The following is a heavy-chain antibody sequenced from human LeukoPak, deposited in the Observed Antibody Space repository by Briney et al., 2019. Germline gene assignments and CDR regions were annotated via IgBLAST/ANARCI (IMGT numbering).Heavy chain of an antibody. CDR2: IYYSGST. CDR1: GGSISSYY. D-gene: IGHD4-23*01. Sequence: SETLSLTCTVSGGSISSYYWSWIRQPPGKGLEWIGYIYYSGSTNYNPSLKSRVTISVDTAKNQFSLKLISVTAADTAVYYCARKADPVAPGDWGQGTLVTVSS. V-gene: IGHV4-59*08. J-gene: IGHJ4*02. CDR3: ARKADPVAPGD.